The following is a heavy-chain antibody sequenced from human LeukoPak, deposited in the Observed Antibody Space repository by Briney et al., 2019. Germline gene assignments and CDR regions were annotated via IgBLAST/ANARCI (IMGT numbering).Heavy chain of an antibody. CDR3: ARVIRAVAESYYYYYHMDV. D-gene: IGHD6-19*01. CDR1: GGSISSYY. J-gene: IGHJ6*03. V-gene: IGHV4-4*07. Sequence: TSETLSLTCTVSGGSISSYYWSWIRQPAGKGLEWIGRIYTSGSTNYNPSLKSRVTMSVDTSKNQFSLKLSSVTAADTAVYYCARVIRAVAESYYYYYHMDVWGKGTTVTISS. CDR2: IYTSGST.